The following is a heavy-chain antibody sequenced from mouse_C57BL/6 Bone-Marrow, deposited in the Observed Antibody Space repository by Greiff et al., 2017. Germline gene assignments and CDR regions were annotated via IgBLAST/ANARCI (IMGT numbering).Heavy chain of an antibody. CDR2: IDPKTGGT. Sequence: QVQLQQSGAELVRPGASVTLSCKASGYTFTDYEMHWVKQTPVHGLEWIGAIDPKTGGTAYNQKFKGKAILTADKSSRTAYMELRSLTSEDSAVYYCTSYSGYFDYWGQGTTLTVSS. J-gene: IGHJ2*01. D-gene: IGHD2-12*01. CDR1: GYTFTDYE. V-gene: IGHV1-15*01. CDR3: TSYSGYFDY.